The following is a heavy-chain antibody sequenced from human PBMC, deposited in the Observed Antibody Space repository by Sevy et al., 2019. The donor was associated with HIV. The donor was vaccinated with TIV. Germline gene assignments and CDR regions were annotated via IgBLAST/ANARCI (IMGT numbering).Heavy chain of an antibody. V-gene: IGHV4-34*01. CDR1: GGSFSGYF. J-gene: IGHJ4*02. Sequence: SETLSLTCAVYGGSFSGYFWSWIRQPPGKGVEWIGEINHSGSTNYNPSLKSRVTLSVGTSKNQFSLRLTSVTAADTAVYYCAGDGGGYWGQGTLVTVSS. CDR2: INHSGST. D-gene: IGHD2-15*01. CDR3: AGDGGGY.